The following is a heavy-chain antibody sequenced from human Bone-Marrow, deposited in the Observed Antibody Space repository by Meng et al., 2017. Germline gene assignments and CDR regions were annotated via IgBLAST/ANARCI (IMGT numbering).Heavy chain of an antibody. J-gene: IGHJ4*02. D-gene: IGHD3-10*01. Sequence: SETLSLTCAVYGGSFSGYYWSWIRQPPGKGLEWIGEINHSGSTNYNPSLKSRVTISVDTSKNQFSLKLSSVTAADTAVYYCARERGRNYYGSGNNSYGPRNPYYFDYWGEGTLITVSS. V-gene: IGHV4-34*01. CDR1: GGSFSGYY. CDR3: ARERGRNYYGSGNNSYGPRNPYYFDY. CDR2: INHSGST.